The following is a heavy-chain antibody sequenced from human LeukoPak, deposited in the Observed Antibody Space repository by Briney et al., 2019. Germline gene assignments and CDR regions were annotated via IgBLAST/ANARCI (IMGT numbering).Heavy chain of an antibody. V-gene: IGHV3-33*01. Sequence: PGRSLRLSCAASGFTFSSYGMHWVRQAPGKGLEWVAVIWYDGSNKYYADSVKGRFTISRDNSKNTLYLQMNSLRAEDTAVYYCARGNAPMTDYFDYWGQGTLVTVSS. CDR1: GFTFSSYG. J-gene: IGHJ4*02. CDR2: IWYDGSNK. CDR3: ARGNAPMTDYFDY.